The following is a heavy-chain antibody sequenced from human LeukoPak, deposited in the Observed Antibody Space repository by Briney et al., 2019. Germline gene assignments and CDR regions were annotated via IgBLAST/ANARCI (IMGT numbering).Heavy chain of an antibody. D-gene: IGHD3-3*01. CDR2: ISYIGST. J-gene: IGHJ6*02. CDR1: GASISNSY. V-gene: IGHV4-59*01. Sequence: NPSETLSLTCTVSGASISNSYLSWIRQPPGKGLEWIGYISYIGSTNYNPSLKSRVIISVDTSKNQFSLKLSSVTAADTAVYFCARDFGAMSAHMDVWGQGTTVTVSS. CDR3: ARDFGAMSAHMDV.